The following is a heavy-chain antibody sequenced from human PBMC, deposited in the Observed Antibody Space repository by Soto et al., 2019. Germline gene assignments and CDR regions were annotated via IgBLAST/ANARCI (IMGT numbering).Heavy chain of an antibody. CDR2: IHHRGTA. J-gene: IGHJ4*02. CDR1: GDSISSGDYF. D-gene: IGHD2-15*01. V-gene: IGHV4-31*03. Sequence: QVQLQESGPGLVRPSQTLSITCNVSGDSISSGDYFWSWIRQTPGKGLECVECIHHRGTAFSDPSLRRRVTISVNTTKNQYSLEVSSGTAADTAVYFCARQEVQGLGAGGRFDYWGQGTLVTVSS. CDR3: ARQEVQGLGAGGRFDY.